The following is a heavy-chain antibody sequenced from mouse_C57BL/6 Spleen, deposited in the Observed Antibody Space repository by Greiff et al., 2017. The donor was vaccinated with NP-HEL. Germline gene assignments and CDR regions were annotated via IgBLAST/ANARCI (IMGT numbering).Heavy chain of an antibody. Sequence: LVESGAELVKPGASVKISCKASGYAFSSYWMNWVKQRPGKGLEWIGQIYPGDGDTNYNGKFKGKATLTADKSSSTAYMQLSSLTSEDSAVYFCARSGGSPFAYWGQGTLVTVSA. CDR2: IYPGDGDT. J-gene: IGHJ3*01. V-gene: IGHV1-80*01. CDR1: GYAFSSYW. D-gene: IGHD3-1*01. CDR3: ARSGGSPFAY.